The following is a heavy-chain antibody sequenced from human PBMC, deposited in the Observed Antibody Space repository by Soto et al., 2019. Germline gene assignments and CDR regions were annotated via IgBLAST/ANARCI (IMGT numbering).Heavy chain of an antibody. Sequence: VGSLRIACAASGFTFSSYWMHVVRQVPGKGLVCVSRINTDGSITSHADSVKGRFTISRDNAKNTLYLQMNSLRADDTAVYYCTRDSGGRDAYWGQGALVTVSS. V-gene: IGHV3-74*01. CDR2: INTDGSIT. D-gene: IGHD2-15*01. CDR3: TRDSGGRDAY. CDR1: GFTFSSYW. J-gene: IGHJ4*02.